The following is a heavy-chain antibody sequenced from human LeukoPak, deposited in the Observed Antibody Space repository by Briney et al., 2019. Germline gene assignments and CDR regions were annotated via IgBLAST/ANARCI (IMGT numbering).Heavy chain of an antibody. CDR3: ARGRSIAAAGAPEGY. CDR2: INHSGST. Sequence: SGTLSLTCAVYGGSFSGYYWSWIRQPPGKGLEWIGEINHSGSTNYNPSLKSRVTISVDTSKNQFSLKLSSVTAADTAVYYCARGRSIAAAGAPEGYWGQGTLVTVSS. CDR1: GGSFSGYY. V-gene: IGHV4-34*01. D-gene: IGHD6-13*01. J-gene: IGHJ4*02.